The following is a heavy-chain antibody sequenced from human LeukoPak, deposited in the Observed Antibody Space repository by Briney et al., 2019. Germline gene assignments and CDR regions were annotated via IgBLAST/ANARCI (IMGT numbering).Heavy chain of an antibody. V-gene: IGHV4-38-2*01. J-gene: IGHJ4*02. D-gene: IGHD6-13*01. CDR2: IYHSGST. CDR1: GYSFSSGYY. Sequence: SETLSLTCAVSGYSFSSGYYWGWIRQPPGKGLEWIGSIYHSGSTYYNPSLKSRVTISVDTSKNQFSLKLSSVTAADTAVYYCARGGIAAAGTSFDYWGQGTLVTVSS. CDR3: ARGGIAAAGTSFDY.